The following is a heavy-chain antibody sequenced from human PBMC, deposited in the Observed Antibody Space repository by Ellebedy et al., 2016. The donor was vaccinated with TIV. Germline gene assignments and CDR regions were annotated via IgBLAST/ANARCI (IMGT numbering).Heavy chain of an antibody. CDR3: ASRLGDSSDSQWRGAYAFDI. D-gene: IGHD3-22*01. CDR1: GFIFSSYW. CDR2: IKQDGSDK. J-gene: IGHJ3*02. Sequence: GESLKISCAASGFIFSSYWMTWVRQAPGKGLEWVANIKQDGSDKYYVDSVKGRFTISRDNAKNSLSLQMNSLRAEDTAVYYCASRLGDSSDSQWRGAYAFDIWGQGTMVTVSS. V-gene: IGHV3-7*01.